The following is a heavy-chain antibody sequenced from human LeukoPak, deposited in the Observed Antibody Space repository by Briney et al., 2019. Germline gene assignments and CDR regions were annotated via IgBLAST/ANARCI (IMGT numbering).Heavy chain of an antibody. CDR1: GFTFGSFT. CDR2: IFGSSGSS. V-gene: IGHV3-23*01. Sequence: SGGSLRLSCEASGFTFGSFTMYWVRQAPGKGLEWIAGIFGSSGSSHYADSVKGRFTISRDNFQNTVYLQINSLRAEDTAVYYCGKTTAGYSSGQKPAWPVDYWGPGTLVTVSS. CDR3: GKTTAGYSSGQKPAWPVDY. D-gene: IGHD5-18*01. J-gene: IGHJ4*02.